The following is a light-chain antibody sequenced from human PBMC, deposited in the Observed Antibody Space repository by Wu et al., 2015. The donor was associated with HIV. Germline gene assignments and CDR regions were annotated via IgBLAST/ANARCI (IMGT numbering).Light chain of an antibody. V-gene: IGKV1-5*03. J-gene: IGKJ3*01. CDR2: KAS. Sequence: DIQMIQPPSTLSASVGDRVNITCRASQPIGIWLAWYQQEPGKAPKLLIYKASTLEIGVPIRFSGSGSGTEFVLTISSLQPDDFATYYCQQSNTFSFGPGTKVDFK. CDR1: QPIGIW. CDR3: QQSNTFS.